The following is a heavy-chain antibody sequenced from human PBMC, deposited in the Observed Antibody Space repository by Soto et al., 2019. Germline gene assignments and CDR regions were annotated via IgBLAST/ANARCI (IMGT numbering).Heavy chain of an antibody. D-gene: IGHD3-3*01. CDR3: ARHVTLFGVVTVGTFDY. Sequence: QLQLQESGPGLVKPSETLSLTCTVSGGSISSSSYYWGWVRQPPGKGLEWIGSIYYSGSTYYKPYLKSRVTISVDTSKNQFSLKLSSVTAADTAVYYCARHVTLFGVVTVGTFDYWGQGTLVTVSS. CDR2: IYYSGST. V-gene: IGHV4-39*01. CDR1: GGSISSSSYY. J-gene: IGHJ4*02.